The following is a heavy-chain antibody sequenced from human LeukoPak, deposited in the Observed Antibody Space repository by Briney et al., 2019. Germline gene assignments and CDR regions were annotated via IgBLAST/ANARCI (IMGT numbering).Heavy chain of an antibody. CDR1: GFTFSSYW. J-gene: IGHJ4*02. CDR3: ARAVDGYANLEFDY. Sequence: GGSLRLSCAASGFTFSSYWMSWVRQAPGKGLEWVANIKQDGSEKYYVDSAKGRFTISRDNAKNSLYLQMNSLRAEDTAVYYCARAVDGYANLEFDYWGQGTLVTVSS. V-gene: IGHV3-7*01. D-gene: IGHD5-24*01. CDR2: IKQDGSEK.